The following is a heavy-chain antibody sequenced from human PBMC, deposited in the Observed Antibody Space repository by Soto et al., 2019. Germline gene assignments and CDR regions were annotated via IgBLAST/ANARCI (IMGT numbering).Heavy chain of an antibody. CDR2: ISANSVNT. V-gene: IGHV1-18*01. CDR1: GYNLTTYG. D-gene: IGHD2-15*01. CDR3: AVPRSSSSGGSCYCDH. Sequence: QIQLLQSGAEGKKPGASVTVSCKASGYNLTTYGITWVRQGPDQGLEWLGWISANSVNTNYAPKFQGRVTMATDTSTGTGYLELRRLRSDDTAAYYCAVPRSSSSGGSCYCDHWGQGTLVTVSS. J-gene: IGHJ4*02.